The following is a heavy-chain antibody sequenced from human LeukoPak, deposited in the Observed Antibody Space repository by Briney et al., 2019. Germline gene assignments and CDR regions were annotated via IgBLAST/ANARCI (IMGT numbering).Heavy chain of an antibody. CDR3: ARVVVVPAAPDY. D-gene: IGHD2-2*01. J-gene: IGHJ4*02. CDR2: ISSSSSYI. Sequence: PEGSLRLSCAASGFTFSSYSLNWVRQAPGKGLEWVSSISSSSSYIYYADSVKGRFTISRDNAKNSLYLQMNSLRAEDTAVYYCARVVVVPAAPDYWGQGTLVTVSS. CDR1: GFTFSSYS. V-gene: IGHV3-21*01.